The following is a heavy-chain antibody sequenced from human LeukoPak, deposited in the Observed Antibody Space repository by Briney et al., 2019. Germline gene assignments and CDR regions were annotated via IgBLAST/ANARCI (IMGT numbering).Heavy chain of an antibody. D-gene: IGHD1-26*01. CDR3: ATLWGLFDY. CDR2: INLNSGGT. V-gene: IGHV1-2*02. J-gene: IGHJ4*02. CDR1: GYTFIDYY. Sequence: ASVKVSCKASGYTFIDYYMHWVRQAPGHGLEWLGWINLNSGGTHYVQKFQGRVTMTRDTSISTAYMELSRLRSDDTAVYYCATLWGLFDYWGQGTLVTVSS.